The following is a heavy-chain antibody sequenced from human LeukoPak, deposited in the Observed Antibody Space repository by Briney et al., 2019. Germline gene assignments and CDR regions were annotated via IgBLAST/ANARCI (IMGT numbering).Heavy chain of an antibody. J-gene: IGHJ6*02. CDR1: GYSFTSYW. CDR2: IYPGDSDT. D-gene: IGHD3-16*01. Sequence: GESLKISCKGSGYSFTSYWIGWVRQMPGKGLEWMGIIYPGDSDTRYSPSLQGQVSISADKSISTAYLQWSSLKASDTAMYYCARQVPLGAYYYYGMDVWGQGTTVTVSS. CDR3: ARQVPLGAYYYYGMDV. V-gene: IGHV5-51*01.